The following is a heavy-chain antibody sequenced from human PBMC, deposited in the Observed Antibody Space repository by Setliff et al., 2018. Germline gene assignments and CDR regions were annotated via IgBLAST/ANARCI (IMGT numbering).Heavy chain of an antibody. V-gene: IGHV4-4*08. Sequence: SETLSLTCTVSDGSISTYYWSWIRQPPGRGLEYIGYIYTSGIINYNPSLKSRVTMSLDTSKNQFSLKMSSMTAADTAIYYCARAYYYASGNSHNYYMDVWGKGTAVTVSS. CDR3: ARAYYYASGNSHNYYMDV. D-gene: IGHD3-10*01. J-gene: IGHJ6*03. CDR1: DGSISTYY. CDR2: IYTSGII.